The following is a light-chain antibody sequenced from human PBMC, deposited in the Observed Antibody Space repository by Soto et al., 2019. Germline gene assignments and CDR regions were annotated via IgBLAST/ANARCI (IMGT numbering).Light chain of an antibody. CDR2: DVS. V-gene: IGLV2-14*01. CDR1: SSDVGGYNY. CDR3: SSYTSSSTLVV. Sequence: QSALTQPASVPGSPGQSITISCTGTSSDVGGYNYVSWYQQHPGKAPKLMIYDVSNRPSGVSNRFSGSKSGNTASLTISGLQAEDEDDYYCSSYTSSSTLVVFGGGTKVTVL. J-gene: IGLJ2*01.